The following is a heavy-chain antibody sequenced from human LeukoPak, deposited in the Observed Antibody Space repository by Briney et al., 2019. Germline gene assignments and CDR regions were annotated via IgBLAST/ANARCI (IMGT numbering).Heavy chain of an antibody. V-gene: IGHV3-53*01. CDR3: ARDSPTSGTDS. D-gene: IGHD2-15*01. Sequence: PGGSLRLSCSASGFSVDSSYMSWVRQAPGKGLEWVSVIYSNGKEYYAESAKGRFTISRDISKNSLDLQMNRLRVEDTAVYYCARDSPTSGTDSWGQGTLVIVSS. CDR2: IYSNGKE. CDR1: GFSVDSSY. J-gene: IGHJ5*01.